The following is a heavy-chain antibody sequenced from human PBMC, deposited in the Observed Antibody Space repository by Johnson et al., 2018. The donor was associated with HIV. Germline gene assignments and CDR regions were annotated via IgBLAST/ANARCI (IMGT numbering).Heavy chain of an antibody. CDR2: IRYDGSNK. J-gene: IGHJ3*02. CDR1: GFTFSSYG. V-gene: IGHV3-30*02. D-gene: IGHD6-19*01. CDR3: GKDRAVAGKGHDAFDI. Sequence: QMLLVESGGGVVQPGGSLRLSCAASGFTFSSYGMHWVRQAPGKGLEWVAFIRYDGSNKYYADSVKGRFTISRDTLKNTLYLQMNSLRAEDKAVDYSGKDRAVAGKGHDAFDIWGQGTMVTVSS.